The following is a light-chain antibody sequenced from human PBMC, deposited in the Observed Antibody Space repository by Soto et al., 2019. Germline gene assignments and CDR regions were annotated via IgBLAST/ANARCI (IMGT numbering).Light chain of an antibody. CDR1: SSDVGYYTF. Sequence: QSVLTQPASVSGSPGQSITISCTGTSSDVGYYTFVSWYQQHPGKAPKLLIYEVSNRPSGVSNRFSGSKSGNTASLTISGLRAEDEADYFCSSYTTSSTQVFGTGTKVTVL. V-gene: IGLV2-14*01. CDR2: EVS. CDR3: SSYTTSSTQV. J-gene: IGLJ1*01.